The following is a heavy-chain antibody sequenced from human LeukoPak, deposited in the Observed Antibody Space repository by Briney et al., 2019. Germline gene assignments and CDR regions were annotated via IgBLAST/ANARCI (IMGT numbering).Heavy chain of an antibody. V-gene: IGHV3-23*01. J-gene: IGHJ4*02. D-gene: IGHD6-13*01. CDR1: GFTFSSCG. Sequence: GGSLRLSCAASGFTFSSCGMIWVRQAPGKGLKGVSSISGSGGSTYYADSVKGRFTIYRDNSKNTLYLKMNSLRAEDTAVYYCAKGHSSSWFFEYWGQGTLVTVSS. CDR2: ISGSGGST. CDR3: AKGHSSSWFFEY.